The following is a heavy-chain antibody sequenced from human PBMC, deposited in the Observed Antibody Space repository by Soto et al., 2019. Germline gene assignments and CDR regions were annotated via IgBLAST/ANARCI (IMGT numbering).Heavy chain of an antibody. CDR2: INPSGGST. CDR3: ARPAGRLANWFDP. CDR1: GCTFTDYR. J-gene: IGHJ5*02. D-gene: IGHD6-6*01. V-gene: IGHV1-46*01. Sequence: QVQLVQSGVEVKKPGASVKVSCKASGCTFTDYRMIWVRQAPGQGLEWMGIINPSGGSTNYAPNFQGRVTLTRDSFTSTVYMELSNLRSEDTAVYYCARPAGRLANWFDPWGQGTLVTVSS.